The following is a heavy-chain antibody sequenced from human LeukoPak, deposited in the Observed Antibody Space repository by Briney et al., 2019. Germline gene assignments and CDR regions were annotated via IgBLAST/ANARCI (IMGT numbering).Heavy chain of an antibody. Sequence: PGGSLRLSCAASGFTFSSYGMHWVRQAPGKGLEWVAFIRYDGSNKYYADSVKGRFTISRENSKNTLYLQMNSLRAEDTAVYYCAKVGYYYDSSGYYTEYFQHWGQGTLVTVSS. CDR1: GFTFSSYG. CDR2: IRYDGSNK. CDR3: AKVGYYYDSSGYYTEYFQH. J-gene: IGHJ1*01. D-gene: IGHD3-22*01. V-gene: IGHV3-30*02.